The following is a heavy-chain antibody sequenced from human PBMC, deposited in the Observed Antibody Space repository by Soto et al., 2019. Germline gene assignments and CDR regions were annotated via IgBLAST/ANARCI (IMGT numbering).Heavy chain of an antibody. V-gene: IGHV1-18*01. D-gene: IGHD2-2*01. Sequence: QVQLVQSGAEVKKPGASVKVSCKASGYTFTSYGISWVRQAPGQGLEWMGWISAYNGNTNYAQKLQGRVTMTTDTSTRTAYMELRSLRSDDTAVYYCAREGYCISTSCPYYYYGMDVWGQGTTVTVSS. CDR1: GYTFTSYG. CDR2: ISAYNGNT. CDR3: AREGYCISTSCPYYYYGMDV. J-gene: IGHJ6*02.